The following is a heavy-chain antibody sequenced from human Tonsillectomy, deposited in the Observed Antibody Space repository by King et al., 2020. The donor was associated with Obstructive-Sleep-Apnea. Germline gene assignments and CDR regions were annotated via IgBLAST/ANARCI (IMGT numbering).Heavy chain of an antibody. V-gene: IGHV3-23*04. CDR3: ARGSGIDY. CDR1: GFTFSSYA. J-gene: IGHJ4*02. D-gene: IGHD3-10*01. CDR2: ISGSGVTT. Sequence: VQLVESGGGLVQPGGSLRLSCAASGFTFSSYAMSWVRQAPGKGLEWVSPISGSGVTTSYADPVRGRFTISRDNSKNTLYLQMNSLRAEDTAVYYCARGSGIDYWGQGTLVTVSS.